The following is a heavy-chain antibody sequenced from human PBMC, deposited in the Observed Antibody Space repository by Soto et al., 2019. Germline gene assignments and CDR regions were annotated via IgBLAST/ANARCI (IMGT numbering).Heavy chain of an antibody. Sequence: GSLRLSCAASGCSCSSYGMHWVRQAPGKGLEWVAVISYDGSNKYYADSVKGRFTISRDNSKNTLYLQMNSLRAEDTAVYYCAKEGYDFWSGYYPHYYYYGMDVWGQGTTVTAP. CDR1: GCSCSSYG. D-gene: IGHD3-3*01. V-gene: IGHV3-30*18. CDR2: ISYDGSNK. CDR3: AKEGYDFWSGYYPHYYYYGMDV. J-gene: IGHJ6*02.